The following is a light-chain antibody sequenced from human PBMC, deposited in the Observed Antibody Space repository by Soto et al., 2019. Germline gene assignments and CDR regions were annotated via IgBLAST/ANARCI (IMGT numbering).Light chain of an antibody. J-gene: IGKJ4*01. CDR2: DAS. CDR3: QHRSNWPPLT. V-gene: IGKV3-11*01. Sequence: EIVLTQSPATLSLSPGERATLSCRASQSVSSYLAWYQKKPGQAPRLLIYDASNRATGIPARFSGSGSGTDFTLTISSLAPEDFAVYYCQHRSNWPPLTFGGGTKVEIK. CDR1: QSVSSY.